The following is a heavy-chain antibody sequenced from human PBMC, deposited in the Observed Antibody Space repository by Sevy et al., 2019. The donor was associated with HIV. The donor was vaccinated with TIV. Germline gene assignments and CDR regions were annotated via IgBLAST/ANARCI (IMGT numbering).Heavy chain of an antibody. CDR2: IWYDGSKK. CDR1: GFTFSSYG. V-gene: IGHV3-33*01. Sequence: GGSLRLSYAASGFTFSSYGMLWVRQTPGKGLEWVGVIWYDGSKKNYGDSVKGRFTISRDNSKNTLYLQMNSLRAEDTPVYYCARGLAALPGYYYGMDVWGQGTTVTVSS. CDR3: ARGLAALPGYYYGMDV. D-gene: IGHD6-6*01. J-gene: IGHJ6*02.